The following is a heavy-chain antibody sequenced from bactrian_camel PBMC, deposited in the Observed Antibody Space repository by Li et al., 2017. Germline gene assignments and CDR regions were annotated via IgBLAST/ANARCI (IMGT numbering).Heavy chain of an antibody. J-gene: IGHJ4*01. CDR1: GFTFDDSD. D-gene: IGHD2*01. Sequence: HVQLVESGGGLVQPGGSLTLSCTASGFTFDDSDMGWYRQTTGNECELVSTISTDGSTDYADSVKGRFTISQDNAKNTFDLQMDGLIPEDTAMYYCAAGRRLVGTCQWAAYWGQGTQVTVS. V-gene: IGHV3S55*01. CDR2: ISTDGST. CDR3: AAGRRLVGTCQWAAY.